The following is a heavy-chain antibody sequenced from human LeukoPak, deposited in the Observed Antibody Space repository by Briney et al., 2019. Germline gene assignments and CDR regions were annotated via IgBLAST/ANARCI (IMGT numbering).Heavy chain of an antibody. D-gene: IGHD3-16*01. CDR3: ARGGGVFDY. CDR1: GGSISSYY. V-gene: IGHV4-59*01. CDR2: VYYSGST. Sequence: KPSETLSLTCTVSGGSISSYYWSWIRQPPGKGLEYIGYVYYSGSTDYNPSLKSRVTISVDTSKNQFSLKLSSVTAADTAVYYCARGGGVFDYWGQGTLVTVSS. J-gene: IGHJ4*02.